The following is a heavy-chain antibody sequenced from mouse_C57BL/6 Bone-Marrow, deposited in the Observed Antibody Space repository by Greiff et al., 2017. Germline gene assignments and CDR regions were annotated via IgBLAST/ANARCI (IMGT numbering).Heavy chain of an antibody. CDR3: ARRNSSGAMDY. Sequence: QVQLKQPGAELVKPGASVKLSCKASGYTFTSYWMHWVKQRPGRGLEWIGRIDPNSGGTKYNEKFKSKATLTVDKPSSTAYMQLSSLTSEDSAVYYCARRNSSGAMDYWGQGTSVTVSS. V-gene: IGHV1-72*01. J-gene: IGHJ4*01. D-gene: IGHD3-2*02. CDR1: GYTFTSYW. CDR2: IDPNSGGT.